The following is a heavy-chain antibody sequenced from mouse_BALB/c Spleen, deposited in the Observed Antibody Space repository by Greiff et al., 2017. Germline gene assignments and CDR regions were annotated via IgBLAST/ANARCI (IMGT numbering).Heavy chain of an antibody. Sequence: DVKLVESGGGLVQPGGSRKLSCAASGFTFSSFGMHWVRQAPEKGLEWVAYISSGSSTIYYADTVKGRFTISRDNARNILYLQMSSLRSEDTAMYYCARCGYYGYDGVSWFAYWGQGTLVTVSA. CDR1: GFTFSSFG. CDR2: ISSGSSTI. V-gene: IGHV5-17*02. CDR3: ARCGYYGYDGVSWFAY. J-gene: IGHJ3*01. D-gene: IGHD2-2*01.